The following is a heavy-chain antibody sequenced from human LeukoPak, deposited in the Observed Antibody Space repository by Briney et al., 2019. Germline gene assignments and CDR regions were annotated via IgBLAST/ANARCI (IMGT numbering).Heavy chain of an antibody. CDR3: ARNSGYGLGTSYYFDY. D-gene: IGHD5-12*01. CDR2: IYHSGST. J-gene: IGHJ4*02. V-gene: IGHV4-38-2*02. CDR1: GYSISSGYY. Sequence: PSETLSLTCTVSGYSISSGYYWGWIRQPPGKGLEWIGSIYHSGSTYYNPSLKSRVTISVDTSKNQFSLKLSSVTAADTAVYYCARNSGYGLGTSYYFDYWGQGTLSPSPQ.